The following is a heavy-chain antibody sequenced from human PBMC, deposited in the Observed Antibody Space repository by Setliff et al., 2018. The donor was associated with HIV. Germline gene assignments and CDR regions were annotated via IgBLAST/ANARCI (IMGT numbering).Heavy chain of an antibody. CDR1: GVSISSSSYY. CDR3: GRGVPLLPPHN. D-gene: IGHD2-21*02. V-gene: IGHV4-39*07. Sequence: SETLSLTCTVSGVSISSSSYYWGWIRQPPGKGLEWIGSIYYSGSTYYNPSLKSRVTISGDTSKNQFSLKMSSVTAADTAVFYCGRGVPLLPPHNWGQGSLVTVSS. CDR2: IYYSGST. J-gene: IGHJ1*01.